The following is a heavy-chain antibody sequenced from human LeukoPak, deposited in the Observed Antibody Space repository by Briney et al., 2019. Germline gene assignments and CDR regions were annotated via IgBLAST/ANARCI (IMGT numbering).Heavy chain of an antibody. Sequence: PSETLSLTCAVYGGSFSGYYWRWIRQSPGKGLEWIGEINDSGSTNYDPSLKSRVTISVDTSKNQISLKLTSVTAADTAVYYCAKVAGDPIYYYYYMGVWGKGTTVTVSS. D-gene: IGHD7-27*01. CDR2: INDSGST. CDR1: GGSFSGYY. J-gene: IGHJ6*03. V-gene: IGHV4-34*01. CDR3: AKVAGDPIYYYYYMGV.